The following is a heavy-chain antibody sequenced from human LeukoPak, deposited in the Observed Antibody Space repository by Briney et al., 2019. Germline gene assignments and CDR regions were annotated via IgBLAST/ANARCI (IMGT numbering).Heavy chain of an antibody. CDR2: IYYSGYT. V-gene: IGHV4-30-4*01. D-gene: IGHD1-26*01. CDR3: ARYSGSNRWFDP. J-gene: IGHJ5*02. CDR1: GGSISSDDFY. Sequence: SETLSLTCTVSGGSISSDDFYWSWIRQTPGKGLEWIGYIYYSGYTYFNPSLKSRVTISVDTSKNQFSLKLTSVTAADTAVYYCARYSGSNRWFDPWGQGTLVNVSS.